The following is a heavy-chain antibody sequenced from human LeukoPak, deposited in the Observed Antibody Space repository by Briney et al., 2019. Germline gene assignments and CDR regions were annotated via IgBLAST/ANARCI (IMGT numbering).Heavy chain of an antibody. CDR2: IYYSGST. J-gene: IGHJ4*02. Sequence: SETLSLTCTVSGGSISSSSYYWGWIRQPPGKGLEWIGSIYYSGSTYYNPSLKSRVTISVDTSKNQFSLKLSSVTAADTAVYYCARLPRLAAAGTLFDYWGQGTLVTVSS. CDR3: ARLPRLAAAGTLFDY. CDR1: GGSISSSSYY. V-gene: IGHV4-39*01. D-gene: IGHD6-13*01.